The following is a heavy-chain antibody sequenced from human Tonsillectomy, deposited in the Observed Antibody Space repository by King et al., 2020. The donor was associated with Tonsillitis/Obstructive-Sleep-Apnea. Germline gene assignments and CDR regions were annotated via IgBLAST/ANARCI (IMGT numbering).Heavy chain of an antibody. CDR3: ARDMVLEAGGDAFDI. V-gene: IGHV4-39*07. D-gene: IGHD2-8*01. CDR1: GGSISSSNYY. CDR2: FYYSGST. J-gene: IGHJ3*02. Sequence: QLQESGPGLVNPSETLSLTCTVSGGSISSSNYYWGWIRQPPGKGLEWIGSFYYSGSTNYNPSLKSRVTISGDTSKNQFSLKLSSVTAADTAVYYCARDMVLEAGGDAFDIWGQGTMVTVSS.